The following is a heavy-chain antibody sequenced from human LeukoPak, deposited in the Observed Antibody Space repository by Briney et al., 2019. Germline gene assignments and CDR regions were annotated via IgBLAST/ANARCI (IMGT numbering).Heavy chain of an antibody. V-gene: IGHV1-46*01. J-gene: IGHJ4*02. CDR2: INPFGGDT. Sequence: ASVKVSCKASGYTFSSYYIHWVRQAPGQGLEWMGIINPFGGDTTYAQRFQGRVTLTSDTSTSTADVELTSLRYEDTAVYYCARDGRYTSGWSFDYWGQGTLVTVSS. D-gene: IGHD6-19*01. CDR1: GYTFSSYY. CDR3: ARDGRYTSGWSFDY.